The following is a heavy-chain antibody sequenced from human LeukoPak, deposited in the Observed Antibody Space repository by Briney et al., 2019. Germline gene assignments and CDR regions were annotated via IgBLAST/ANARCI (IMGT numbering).Heavy chain of an antibody. CDR3: ARGPTYDLWSGDSYSYYYMDV. CDR1: GYTFTNYD. CDR2: MNPNSGNT. J-gene: IGHJ6*03. V-gene: IGHV1-8*01. D-gene: IGHD3-3*01. Sequence: ASVKVSCKASGYTFTNYDINWVRQATGQGLEWMGWMNPNSGNTGSAQKFQGRVRMTRDISISTAYMELSSLRSEDTAVYYCARGPTYDLWSGDSYSYYYMDVWGKGTTVAVSS.